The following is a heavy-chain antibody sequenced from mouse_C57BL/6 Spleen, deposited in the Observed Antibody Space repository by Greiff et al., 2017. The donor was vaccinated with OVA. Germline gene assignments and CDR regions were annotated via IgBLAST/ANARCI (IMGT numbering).Heavy chain of an antibody. Sequence: EVKLVESGGGLVQPGGSLKLSCAASGFTFSDYYMYWVRQTPEKRLEWVAYISNGGGSTYYSDTVKGRFTISRDNAKNTLYLQMSRLKSEDTAMYYCVRQAPYYYGSSPCAMDYWGQGTSVTVSS. D-gene: IGHD1-1*01. CDR1: GFTFSDYY. V-gene: IGHV5-12*01. CDR2: ISNGGGST. CDR3: VRQAPYYYGSSPCAMDY. J-gene: IGHJ4*01.